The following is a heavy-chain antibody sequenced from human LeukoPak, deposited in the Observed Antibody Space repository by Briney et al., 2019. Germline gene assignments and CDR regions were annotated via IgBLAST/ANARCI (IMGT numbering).Heavy chain of an antibody. V-gene: IGHV3-23*01. CDR2: ISGSGGST. CDR1: GFTFSRYA. J-gene: IGHJ4*02. CDR3: AKDRPSGDYGGINYFDY. D-gene: IGHD4-17*01. Sequence: GGSLRLSCAASGFTFSRYAMTWVRQAPGKGLEWVSAISGSGGSTFNADSVKGRFTISRDNSKNTLYLQMNSLRAEDTAVYYCAKDRPSGDYGGINYFDYWGQGTLVTVSS.